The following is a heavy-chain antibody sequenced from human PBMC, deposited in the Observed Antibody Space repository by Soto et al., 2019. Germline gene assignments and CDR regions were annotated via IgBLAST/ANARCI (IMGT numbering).Heavy chain of an antibody. J-gene: IGHJ6*02. CDR2: IYYSGST. Sequence: QVQLQESGPGLVKPSETLSLTCTVSGGSISSYYWSWIRQPPGKGLEWIGYIYYSGSTNYNPSLKSRVTISVDTSKNQFSLKLSSVTAADTAVYYCARLNRRPGITMVRGVINGMDVWGQGTTVTVSS. V-gene: IGHV4-59*01. CDR1: GGSISSYY. D-gene: IGHD3-10*01. CDR3: ARLNRRPGITMVRGVINGMDV.